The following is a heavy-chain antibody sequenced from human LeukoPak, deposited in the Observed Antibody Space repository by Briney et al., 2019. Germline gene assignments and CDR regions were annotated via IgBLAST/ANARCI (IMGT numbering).Heavy chain of an antibody. J-gene: IGHJ5*02. Sequence: ASVKVSCKASGGTFSSYAISWVRQAPGQGLEWMGGIIPIFGTANYAQKFQGRVTITADKSTSTAYMKLSSLRSEDTAVYYCARGSDVLLWFGDLFFDPWGQGTLVTVSS. V-gene: IGHV1-69*06. CDR2: IIPIFGTA. CDR3: ARGSDVLLWFGDLFFDP. D-gene: IGHD3-10*01. CDR1: GGTFSSYA.